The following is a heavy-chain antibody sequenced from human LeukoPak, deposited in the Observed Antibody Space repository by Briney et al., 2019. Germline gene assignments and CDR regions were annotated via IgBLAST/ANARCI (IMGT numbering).Heavy chain of an antibody. Sequence: PGGSLRLSCAASGFTFSSYEMNWVRQAPGKGLEWVSYISSSGSTIYYADSVKGRFTISRDNAKNSLYLQMNSLRAEDTAVYYCARVGGDIVLMVYAMAFDYWGQGTLVTVSS. D-gene: IGHD2-8*01. J-gene: IGHJ4*02. V-gene: IGHV3-48*03. CDR3: ARVGGDIVLMVYAMAFDY. CDR1: GFTFSSYE. CDR2: ISSSGSTI.